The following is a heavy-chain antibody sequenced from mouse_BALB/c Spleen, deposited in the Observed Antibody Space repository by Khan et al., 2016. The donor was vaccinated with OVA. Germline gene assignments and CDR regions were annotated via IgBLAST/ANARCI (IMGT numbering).Heavy chain of an antibody. J-gene: IGHJ2*01. Sequence: QLEESGPGLVKPSQSLSLTCTVTGYSITSDYAWNWIRQFPGNKLEWMGYISYSGRTSYNPSLKSRISITRDTSKNQFFLQLNSVTTEDTATXYCARSVTITMVVATDFDYWGQGTTLTVSS. D-gene: IGHD1-1*01. CDR3: ARSVTITMVVATDFDY. CDR1: GYSITSDYA. CDR2: ISYSGRT. V-gene: IGHV3-2*02.